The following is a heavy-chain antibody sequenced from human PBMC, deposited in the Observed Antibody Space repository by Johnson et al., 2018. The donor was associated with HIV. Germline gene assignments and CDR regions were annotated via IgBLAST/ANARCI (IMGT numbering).Heavy chain of an antibody. CDR2: ISFDENNK. Sequence: QVQLVESGGDVVQPGRSLRLSCAASGFTFSTYTMHWVRQAPGKGLEWVAVISFDENNKVYADSVKGRFTISRDNSKNTLFLHMNSLRTEDTAIYYWARVGVIGYDLAAFDIWGRGTMVTVSS. J-gene: IGHJ3*02. D-gene: IGHD5-12*01. CDR1: GFTFSTYT. CDR3: ARVGVIGYDLAAFDI. V-gene: IGHV3-30-3*01.